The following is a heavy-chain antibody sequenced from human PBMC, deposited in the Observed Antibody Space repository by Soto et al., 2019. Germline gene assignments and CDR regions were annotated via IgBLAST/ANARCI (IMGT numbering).Heavy chain of an antibody. V-gene: IGHV1-18*01. CDR3: ARSTGRGWFDP. CDR1: GYTFNSYG. CDR2: ISAHNGKT. J-gene: IGHJ5*02. Sequence: QVQLVQSGAEVKKPGASVKVSCKASGYTFNSYGISWVRQAPGQGLEWMGWISAHNGKTNYEQKHQGRLIMTTDTPTSTDHMELRSLRSDVRAVYYCARSTGRGWFDPWGQGTLVTVSS.